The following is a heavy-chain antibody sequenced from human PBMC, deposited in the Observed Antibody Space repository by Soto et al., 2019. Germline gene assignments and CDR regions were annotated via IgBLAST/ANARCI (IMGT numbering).Heavy chain of an antibody. D-gene: IGHD3-3*01. CDR2: IGTAGDT. Sequence: EVQLVESGGGLVQPGGSLRLSCAASGFTFSSYDMHWVRQATGKGLEWVSAIGTAGDTYYPGSVKGRFTISRENAKNSFYLQMNSLRAEDTAVYYCARAPGGDYDFWSGSYGMDVWGQGTTVTVSS. CDR1: GFTFSSYD. CDR3: ARAPGGDYDFWSGSYGMDV. J-gene: IGHJ6*02. V-gene: IGHV3-13*01.